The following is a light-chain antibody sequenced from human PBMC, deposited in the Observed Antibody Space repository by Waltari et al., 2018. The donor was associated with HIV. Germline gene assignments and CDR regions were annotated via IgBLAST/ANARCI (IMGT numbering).Light chain of an antibody. V-gene: IGKV4-1*01. CDR3: QQYYSSPYT. J-gene: IGKJ2*01. CDR1: ESVLRGPNNKDC. CDR2: WGS. Sequence: DIVMTQSPDSLPVSLGERATIKCKSSESVLRGPNNKDCLAWFQQKPGQPPKLLIYWGSTRESGVPDRFSGGGSGTDFTLTISSLQAEDVAIYYCQQYYSSPYTFGQGTKLEIK.